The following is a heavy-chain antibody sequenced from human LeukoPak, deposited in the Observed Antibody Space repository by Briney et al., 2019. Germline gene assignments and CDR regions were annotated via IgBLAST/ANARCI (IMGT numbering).Heavy chain of an antibody. CDR1: GFTFSSYA. Sequence: PGGSLRLSCAASGFTFSSYAMSWVRQAPGKGLEWVSAISGSGGSTYYADSVKGRFTISRDSANNSLYLQMNSLRAEDTAVYYCARDEDGSTRLNDNWGQGTLVTVSS. CDR2: ISGSGGST. D-gene: IGHD3-16*01. J-gene: IGHJ4*02. V-gene: IGHV3-23*01. CDR3: ARDEDGSTRLNDN.